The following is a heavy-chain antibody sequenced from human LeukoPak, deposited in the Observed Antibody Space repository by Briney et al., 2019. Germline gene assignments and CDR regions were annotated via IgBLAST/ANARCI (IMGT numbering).Heavy chain of an antibody. V-gene: IGHV4-39*01. Sequence: PSETLSLTCTVSGGSISSSPYYWGWIRQPPGKGLEWIGSIYYSGTTHYSPSLESRVTISVDTSKNQFSLKLSSVTAADTAVYYCARRSGSPDAFDIWGQGTMVTVSS. D-gene: IGHD1-26*01. CDR3: ARRSGSPDAFDI. CDR1: GGSISSSPYY. CDR2: IYYSGTT. J-gene: IGHJ3*02.